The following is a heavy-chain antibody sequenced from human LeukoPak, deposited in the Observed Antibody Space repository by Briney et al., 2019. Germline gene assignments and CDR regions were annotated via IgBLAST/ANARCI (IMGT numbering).Heavy chain of an antibody. CDR1: GYTFTSYG. Sequence: GASVKVSCKASGYTFTSYGISWVRQAPGQGLEWMGWICAYNGNTNYAQKLQGRVTMTTDTSTSTAYMELRSLRSDDTAVYYCARDPTYYYDSSGPSSVRWFDPWGQGTLVTVSS. D-gene: IGHD3-22*01. CDR2: ICAYNGNT. CDR3: ARDPTYYYDSSGPSSVRWFDP. J-gene: IGHJ5*02. V-gene: IGHV1-18*01.